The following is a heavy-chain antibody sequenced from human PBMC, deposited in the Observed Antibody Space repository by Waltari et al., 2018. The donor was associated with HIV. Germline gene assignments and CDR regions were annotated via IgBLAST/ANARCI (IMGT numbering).Heavy chain of an antibody. CDR3: AREGAGRSGSYKADI. D-gene: IGHD3-10*01. Sequence: QVQLVQSGAEVKKPGSSVTVSCKASGGTFSSYAISWVRPAPGQGLEWMGGIIPIFGTANYAQKFQGRVTITADESTSTAYMELSSLRSEDTAVYYCAREGAGRSGSYKADIWGQGTMVTVSS. J-gene: IGHJ3*02. V-gene: IGHV1-69*01. CDR1: GGTFSSYA. CDR2: IIPIFGTA.